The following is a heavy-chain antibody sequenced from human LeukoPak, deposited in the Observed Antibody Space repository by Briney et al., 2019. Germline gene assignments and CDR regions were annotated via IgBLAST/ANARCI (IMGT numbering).Heavy chain of an antibody. CDR1: GFTFSSYS. D-gene: IGHD2-2*02. V-gene: IGHV3-48*01. Sequence: GGSLRLSCAASGFTFSSYSMNWVRQAPGKGLEWVSYISSSSTTIYYADSVEGRFTISRDNAKNSLYLQMNSMRAEDTAVYYCARSSSTSSYTYWGQGTLVTVSS. CDR2: ISSSSTTI. CDR3: ARSSSTSSYTY. J-gene: IGHJ4*02.